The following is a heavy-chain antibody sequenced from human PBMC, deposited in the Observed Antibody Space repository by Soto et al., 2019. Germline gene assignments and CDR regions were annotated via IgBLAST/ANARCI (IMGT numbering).Heavy chain of an antibody. D-gene: IGHD2-8*01. Sequence: EVQLVESGGGLVQPGGSLRLSCAASGFTFSRYWMSWVRQAPGKGLEWVANIKGDGSEKYYVDSVKGRFTISRDNAEKSLDGEMKRLGAEDTGVYDWAGVKKYAWQGDAFDSWGQGTMVTVSS. J-gene: IGHJ3*02. CDR3: AGVKKYAWQGDAFDS. CDR2: IKGDGSEK. CDR1: GFTFSRYW. V-gene: IGHV3-7*01.